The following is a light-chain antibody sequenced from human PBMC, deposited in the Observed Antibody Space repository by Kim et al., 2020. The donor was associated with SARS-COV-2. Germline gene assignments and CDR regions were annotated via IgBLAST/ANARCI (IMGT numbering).Light chain of an antibody. CDR3: QSYDATNQV. CDR2: EDY. CDR1: RGNIASNF. J-gene: IGLJ3*02. Sequence: GNTVTLPRPRSRGNIASNFVQWYQQRPGSSPTIVFYEDYQRPSGVPDRFAGSIDRSANSASHPLSGLKTEDEADYSGQSYDATNQVFGGGTQLTVL. V-gene: IGLV6-57*01.